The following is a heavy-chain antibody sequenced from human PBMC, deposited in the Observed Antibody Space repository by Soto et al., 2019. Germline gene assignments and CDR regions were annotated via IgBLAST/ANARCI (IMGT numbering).Heavy chain of an antibody. CDR1: GYTFTGYY. V-gene: IGHV1-46*01. J-gene: IGHJ4*02. CDR2: INPSVGVT. CDR3: ASSVLSRGAPRGYFDY. Sequence: ASVKVSCKASGYTFTGYYLHWVRQAPGQGLQWMGIINPSVGVTAYAQRFQGRVSMTRDTSTSTVYMELRSLRSEDTAVYYCASSVLSRGAPRGYFDYWGQGTLVTVSS. D-gene: IGHD2-2*01.